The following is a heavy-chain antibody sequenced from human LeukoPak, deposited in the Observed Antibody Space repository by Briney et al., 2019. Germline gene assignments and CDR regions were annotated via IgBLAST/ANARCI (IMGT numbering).Heavy chain of an antibody. CDR2: IIPILGIA. CDR3: ARGLSSSWSGDDAFDI. D-gene: IGHD6-13*01. V-gene: IGHV1-69*04. J-gene: IGHJ3*02. Sequence: SVKVSCKASGGTFSSYAINWVRQAPGQGLEWMGRIIPILGIANYAQKFQGRVTITADKSTSTAYMELSSLRSEDTAVYYCARGLSSSWSGDDAFDIWGQGTMVTVSS. CDR1: GGTFSSYA.